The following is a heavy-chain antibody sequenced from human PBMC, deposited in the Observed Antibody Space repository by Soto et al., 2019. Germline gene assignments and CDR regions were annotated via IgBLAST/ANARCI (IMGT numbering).Heavy chain of an antibody. Sequence: SETLSLTCTVSGGSISSFYWSWIRQPPGKGLEWIGYIHRTVGASYDPSLKSRVTLSLDTSKSQVSLTLNSVTAADTAVYYCATGANFYYDTSRYWGQGTLVTVSS. CDR1: GGSISSFY. CDR2: IHRTVGA. J-gene: IGHJ4*02. D-gene: IGHD3-22*01. V-gene: IGHV4-59*01. CDR3: ATGANFYYDTSRY.